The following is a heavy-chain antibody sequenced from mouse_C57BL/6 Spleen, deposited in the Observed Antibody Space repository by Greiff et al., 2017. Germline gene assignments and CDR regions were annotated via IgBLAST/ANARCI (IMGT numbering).Heavy chain of an antibody. CDR2: ISYDGSN. Sequence: EVQLVESGPGLVKPSQSLSLTCSVTGYSITSGYYWNWIRQFPGNKLEWMGYISYDGSNNYNPSLKNRISITRDTSKNQFFLKLNSVTTEDTATYYCARIYYYGRAYFDYWGQGTTLTVSS. CDR3: ARIYYYGRAYFDY. CDR1: GYSITSGYY. V-gene: IGHV3-6*01. D-gene: IGHD1-1*01. J-gene: IGHJ2*01.